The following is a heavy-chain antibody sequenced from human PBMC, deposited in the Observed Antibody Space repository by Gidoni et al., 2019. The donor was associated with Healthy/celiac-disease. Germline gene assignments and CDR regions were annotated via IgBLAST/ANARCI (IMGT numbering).Heavy chain of an antibody. CDR3: ALIAVAGTFDY. J-gene: IGHJ4*02. CDR1: GYTFTGYY. V-gene: IGHV1-2*06. D-gene: IGHD6-19*01. CDR2: TNPNSGGT. Sequence: QVQLLRSGPEVKKPGASVKVSCQAPGYTFTGYYIHWVRQAPGQGLEWMGRTNPNSGGTNYAQKFQGRVTMTRDTSISTAYMELSRLRSDDTAVYYCALIAVAGTFDYWGQGTLVTVSS.